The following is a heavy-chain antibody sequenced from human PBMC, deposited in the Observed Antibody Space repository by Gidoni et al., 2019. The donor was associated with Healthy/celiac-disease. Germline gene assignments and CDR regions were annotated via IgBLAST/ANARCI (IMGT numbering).Heavy chain of an antibody. V-gene: IGHV4-34*01. J-gene: IGHJ4*02. CDR1: GGSFSGYY. CDR2: INHSGST. CDR3: ARGLWTAEYYFDY. Sequence: QVQLQQWGAGLLKPSETLSLTCAVDGGSFSGYYWSWIRQPPGKGLEWIGEINHSGSTNYTPSLKSRVTISVDTSKNQFSLKLSSVTAADTAVYYCARGLWTAEYYFDYWGQGTLVTVSS. D-gene: IGHD3-3*01.